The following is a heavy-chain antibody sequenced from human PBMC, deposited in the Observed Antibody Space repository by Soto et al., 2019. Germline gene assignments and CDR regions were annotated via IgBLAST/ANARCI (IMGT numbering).Heavy chain of an antibody. CDR2: ISSSSSVI. J-gene: IGHJ6*03. CDR1: GFILSDCA. D-gene: IGHD7-27*01. Sequence: EVQLVESGGGLVQPGGSLRLSCATSGFILSDCAMNWVRQAPGKGLEWVSYISSSSSVIDYADSVKGRFTVSRDNARNSQYLQMNSLRAEDTAVYYCARDLSRGSNWYYYMDVWGKGTTVTVSS. V-gene: IGHV3-48*01. CDR3: ARDLSRGSNWYYYMDV.